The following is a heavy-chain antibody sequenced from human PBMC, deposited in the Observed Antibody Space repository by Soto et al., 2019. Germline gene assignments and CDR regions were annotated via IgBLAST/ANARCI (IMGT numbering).Heavy chain of an antibody. CDR2: INPTGGGT. CDR3: SRGYCNRRGCAHYFDY. D-gene: IGHD2-2*01. J-gene: IGHJ4*02. CDR1: GYTFPGNY. V-gene: IGHV1-2*02. Sequence: ASVKVSCKASGYTFPGNYMHWVRQAPGQGLEWMALINPTGGGTNYAQKFQGRVTMTWDTSISTAYMELSRLRSDDTAIYYWSRGYCNRRGCAHYFDYWGQGTLVTVSS.